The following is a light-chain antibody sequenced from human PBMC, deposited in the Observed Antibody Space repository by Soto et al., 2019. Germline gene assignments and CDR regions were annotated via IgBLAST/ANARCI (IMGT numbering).Light chain of an antibody. Sequence: EIVMTQSPATLSVSPGERATLSCRASQSVSSNLAWYQQKPGQAPRLLIYGASTRASGIPARFSSSGSGTEFTLTMSSLQSEDFSVYYCQQYNNWLTFGGRNKVEIK. V-gene: IGKV3-15*01. J-gene: IGKJ4*01. CDR1: QSVSSN. CDR2: GAS. CDR3: QQYNNWLT.